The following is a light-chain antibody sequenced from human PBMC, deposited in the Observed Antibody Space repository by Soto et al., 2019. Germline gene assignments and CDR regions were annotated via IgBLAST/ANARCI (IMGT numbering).Light chain of an antibody. V-gene: IGLV2-14*01. CDR2: EVS. CDR1: SSDVGGYNY. CDR3: SSYTSSSTPYV. J-gene: IGLJ1*01. Sequence: QSVLTQPASVSGSPGQSITISCTGTSSDVGGYNYVSGYQQHPGKAPKLMIYEVSNRPSGVSNRFSGSKSGNTASLTISGLQAEDEADYYCSSYTSSSTPYVFGTGTKLTVL.